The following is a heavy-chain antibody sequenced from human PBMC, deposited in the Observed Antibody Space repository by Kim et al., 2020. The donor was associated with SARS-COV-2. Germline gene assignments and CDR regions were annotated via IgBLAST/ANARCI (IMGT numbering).Heavy chain of an antibody. D-gene: IGHD1-26*01. CDR2: IIPIFGIA. Sequence: SVKVSCKASGGTFSSYAISWVRQAPGQGLEWMGRIIPIFGIANYAQKFQGRVTITADKSTSTAYMELSSLRSEDTAVYYCARGGPGDGDAFDIWGQGTMVTVSS. J-gene: IGHJ3*02. V-gene: IGHV1-69*04. CDR1: GGTFSSYA. CDR3: ARGGPGDGDAFDI.